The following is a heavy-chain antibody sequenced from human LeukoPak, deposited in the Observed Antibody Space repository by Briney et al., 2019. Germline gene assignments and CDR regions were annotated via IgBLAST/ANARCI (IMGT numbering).Heavy chain of an antibody. D-gene: IGHD4-11*01. Sequence: ASVKVSCKASGYTFTSYGVSWVRQAPGQGLEWMVWISAYNGNTNYAQKLQGRVTLTTDTSTSTAYMDLRSLTSDDTAVYYCARGLQIGFLEYWGQGTLVTVSS. CDR3: ARGLQIGFLEY. V-gene: IGHV1-18*01. J-gene: IGHJ4*02. CDR1: GYTFTSYG. CDR2: ISAYNGNT.